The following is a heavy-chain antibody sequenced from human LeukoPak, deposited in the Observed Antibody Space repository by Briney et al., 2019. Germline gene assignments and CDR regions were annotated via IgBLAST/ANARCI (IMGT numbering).Heavy chain of an antibody. CDR2: IKTDGSEK. D-gene: IGHD2-2*01. Sequence: GSLRLSCAASTFTLSNYWMAWVRQAPGKGLEWVANIKTDGSEKYYLDSVKDRFTISRDNNKNSLYLQMNSLRVEDTAVYYCARSPALMAYFDFWGQGTLVAVSS. CDR1: TFTLSNYW. V-gene: IGHV3-7*01. CDR3: ARSPALMAYFDF. J-gene: IGHJ4*02.